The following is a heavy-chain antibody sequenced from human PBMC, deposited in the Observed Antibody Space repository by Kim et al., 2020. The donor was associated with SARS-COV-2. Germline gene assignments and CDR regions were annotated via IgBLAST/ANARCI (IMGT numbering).Heavy chain of an antibody. CDR3: AKSLAVAGRFGFDY. CDR2: IYNSGST. V-gene: IGHV4-59*12. CDR1: GGSISGYY. J-gene: IGHJ4*02. D-gene: IGHD6-19*01. Sequence: SETLSLTCTVSGGSISGYYWNWIRQPPGKGLEWIGYIYNSGSTNYNPSLKSRVTISVDTSKNQFSLKLSSVTAADTAVYYCAKSLAVAGRFGFDYWGQGT.